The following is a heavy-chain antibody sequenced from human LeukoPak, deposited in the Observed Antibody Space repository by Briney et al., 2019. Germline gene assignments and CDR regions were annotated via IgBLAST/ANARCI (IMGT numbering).Heavy chain of an antibody. CDR1: GFTFSSYG. J-gene: IGHJ4*02. D-gene: IGHD2-15*01. CDR2: ISYDGSNK. V-gene: IGHV3-30*18. Sequence: GGSLRLSCAASGFTFSSYGMHWVRQAPGKGLEWVAVISYDGSNKYYADSVKGRFTISRDNSKNTLYLQMTSLRAEDTALYYCAKTSGGNYWGQGTLVTVSS. CDR3: AKTSGGNY.